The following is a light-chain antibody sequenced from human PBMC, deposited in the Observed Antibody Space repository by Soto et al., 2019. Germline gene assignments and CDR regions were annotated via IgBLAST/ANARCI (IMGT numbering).Light chain of an antibody. Sequence: EIVMTQSPATLSVSPWERATLSCRASQSVRNNLAWYQQKPGQAPRLLIYGASSRATGIPDRFSGSGSGTDFTLTISRLEPEDFAVYYCQQYGSSPFTFGPGTKVDI. CDR1: QSVRNN. CDR3: QQYGSSPFT. J-gene: IGKJ3*01. V-gene: IGKV3-20*01. CDR2: GAS.